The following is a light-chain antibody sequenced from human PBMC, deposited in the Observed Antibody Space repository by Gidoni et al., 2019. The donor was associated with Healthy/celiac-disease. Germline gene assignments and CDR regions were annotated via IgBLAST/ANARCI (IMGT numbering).Light chain of an antibody. CDR1: SSDVGSYNL. V-gene: IGLV2-23*02. CDR3: CSYAGSVYV. CDR2: EVS. Sequence: QSALTQPASVSGSPGQSITISCTGTSSDVGSYNLVSWYQQHPGKAPKLMIYEVSKRPSGVSNRFSVSKSGNTASLTISGLQAEDEAYYYCCSYAGSVYVFGTGTKVTVL. J-gene: IGLJ1*01.